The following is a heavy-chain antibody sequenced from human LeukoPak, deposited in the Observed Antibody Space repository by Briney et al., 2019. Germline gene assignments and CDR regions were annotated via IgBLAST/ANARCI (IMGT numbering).Heavy chain of an antibody. Sequence: GASVKVSCKASGYTFTSYHMHWVRQAPGQGLEWMGIINPSGGSTSYAQKFQGRVTMTRDTSTSTVYMELSSLRSEDTAVYYCARDAYNRIAAAGGWWFDPWGQGTLVTVSS. J-gene: IGHJ5*02. D-gene: IGHD6-13*01. CDR3: ARDAYNRIAAAGGWWFDP. CDR2: INPSGGST. V-gene: IGHV1-46*01. CDR1: GYTFTSYH.